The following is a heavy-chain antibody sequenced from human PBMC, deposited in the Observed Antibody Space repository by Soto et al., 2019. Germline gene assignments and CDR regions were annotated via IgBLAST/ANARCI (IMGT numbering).Heavy chain of an antibody. Sequence: QLQLQESGSGLVKPSQTLSLTCAVSGGSISSGGYSWSWIRQPPGKGLEWIGYIYHSGSTYYNPSLKSRVTISVDRSENQFSLKLSSVTAADTAVYYCARGTGYSSSWYLRWFDPWGQGTLVTVSS. CDR1: GGSISSGGYS. J-gene: IGHJ5*02. CDR3: ARGTGYSSSWYLRWFDP. V-gene: IGHV4-30-2*01. CDR2: IYHSGST. D-gene: IGHD6-13*01.